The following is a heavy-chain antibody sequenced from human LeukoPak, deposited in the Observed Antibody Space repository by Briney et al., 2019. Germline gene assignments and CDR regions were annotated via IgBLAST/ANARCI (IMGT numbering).Heavy chain of an antibody. D-gene: IGHD3-22*01. Sequence: SETLSLTCTVSGGSISSGDYYWSWIRQPPGKGLEWIGYIYYSGSTYYNPSLKSRVTISVGTSKNQFSLKLSSVTAADTAVYYCATHSSGLLGYFDYWGQGTLVTVSS. CDR2: IYYSGST. J-gene: IGHJ4*02. CDR3: ATHSSGLLGYFDY. CDR1: GGSISSGDYY. V-gene: IGHV4-30-4*01.